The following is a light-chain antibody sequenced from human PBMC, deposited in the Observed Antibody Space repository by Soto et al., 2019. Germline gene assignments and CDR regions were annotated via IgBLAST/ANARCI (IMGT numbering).Light chain of an antibody. CDR1: QSISSY. Sequence: DIQMTQSPSTLSASVGDRVTVTYRASQSISSYLNWYQQKPGKAPKLLIYDASSLESGVPSRFSGSGSGTEFTLTISSLKPDDFATYYCQQYQSYSRTFGQGTKVDIK. V-gene: IGKV1-5*01. CDR2: DAS. J-gene: IGKJ1*01. CDR3: QQYQSYSRT.